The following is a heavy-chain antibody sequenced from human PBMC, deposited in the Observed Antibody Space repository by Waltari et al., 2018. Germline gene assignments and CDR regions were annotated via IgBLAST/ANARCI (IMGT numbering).Heavy chain of an antibody. D-gene: IGHD4-4*01. CDR3: AREHDYSNYFDY. Sequence: EGQLVESGGGLVKPGGSLRLSCAASGFTFIHYSMNWVRQAPGKGLDWVSAISVSGSYIYYADSVKGRFTISRDNAKNSLYLQMNSLTAEDTAVYYCAREHDYSNYFDYWGQGTLVTVSS. J-gene: IGHJ4*02. V-gene: IGHV3-21*06. CDR2: ISVSGSYI. CDR1: GFTFIHYS.